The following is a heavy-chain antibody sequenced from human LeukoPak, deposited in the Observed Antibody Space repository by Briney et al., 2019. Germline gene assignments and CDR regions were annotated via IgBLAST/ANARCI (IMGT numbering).Heavy chain of an antibody. CDR3: ARSKGSLEGNWFDP. CDR1: GYIFSNYD. J-gene: IGHJ5*02. D-gene: IGHD5-24*01. Sequence: GASVKVSCTASGYIFSNYDINWARQATGQGLEWMGWMNPNSGNTGYAQKFQGRVTMTRDTFISTAYVEVSSLRSEDTAVYYCARSKGSLEGNWFDPWGQGTLVTVSS. V-gene: IGHV1-8*01. CDR2: MNPNSGNT.